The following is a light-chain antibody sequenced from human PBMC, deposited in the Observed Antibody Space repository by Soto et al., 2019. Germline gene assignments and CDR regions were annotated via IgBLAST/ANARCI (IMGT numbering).Light chain of an antibody. J-gene: IGKJ1*01. CDR3: QHFGTLPWT. Sequence: DIVLTQSPGTLSLSPGERATLSCRTSQAILNNYLAWFQQKPGQAPRLLIYLASNRAAGIPDRFSGSGSGTDFTLTISRLEPEDFAVYYCQHFGTLPWTFGQGTKVEI. V-gene: IGKV3-20*01. CDR1: QAILNNY. CDR2: LAS.